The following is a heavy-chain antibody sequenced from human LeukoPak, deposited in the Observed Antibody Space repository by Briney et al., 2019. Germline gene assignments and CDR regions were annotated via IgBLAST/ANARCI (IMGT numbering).Heavy chain of an antibody. V-gene: IGHV4-4*07. CDR1: GGSISSYY. CDR2: IYTSGST. J-gene: IGHJ5*02. D-gene: IGHD2-2*02. Sequence: SETLSLTCTVSGGSISSYYWSWIRQPAGKGLEWIGHIYTSGSTNYNPSLKSRVTMSVDTSKNQFSLKLSSVTAADTAVYYCARDQKGYCSSTSCYKYNWFDPWGQGTLVTVSS. CDR3: ARDQKGYCSSTSCYKYNWFDP.